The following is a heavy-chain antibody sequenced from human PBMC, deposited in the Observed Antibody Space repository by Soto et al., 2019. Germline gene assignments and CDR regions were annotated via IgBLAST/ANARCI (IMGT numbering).Heavy chain of an antibody. CDR1: GYMFSDYY. CDR2: IDPRNGGT. V-gene: IGHV1-2*02. CDR3: ARGLYRPATHM. J-gene: IGHJ1*01. Sequence: ASVKVSCKASGYMFSDYYIHWVRQAPGQGLEWMGWIDPRNGGTKYAQNLQGRLTMTTDTSTSTAYLELRRLILDDTAVYYCARGLYRPATHMWGQGTLVTVSS.